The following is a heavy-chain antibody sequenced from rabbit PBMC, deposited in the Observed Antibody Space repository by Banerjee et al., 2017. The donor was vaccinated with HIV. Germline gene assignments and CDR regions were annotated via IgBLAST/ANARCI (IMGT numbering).Heavy chain of an antibody. J-gene: IGHJ4*01. CDR3: ARAGYGGSSYYWYFNL. D-gene: IGHD8-1*01. CDR2: IYTGSSII. Sequence: QEQLEESGGDLVKPEGSLTLTCTASGFSFSSGYDMSWVRQAPGKGLEWIAYIYTGSSIIYYATWAKGRFTISKTSSTTLTLQMTSLTAADTATYFCARAGYGGSSYYWYFNLWGPGTLVTVS. CDR1: GFSFSSGYD. V-gene: IGHV1S45*01.